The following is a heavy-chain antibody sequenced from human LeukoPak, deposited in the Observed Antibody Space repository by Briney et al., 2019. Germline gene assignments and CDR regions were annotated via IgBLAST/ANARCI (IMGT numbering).Heavy chain of an antibody. CDR3: ARGDGSYSLFDLDY. D-gene: IGHD1-26*01. Sequence: ASVKVSCKASGCTFTGYYMHWVRQAPGQGLEYMGWINPNSGGTNYAQKFQGRVTMTRDTSISTAYMELSRLRSDDTAVYYCARGDGSYSLFDLDYWGQGTLVTVSS. CDR2: INPNSGGT. V-gene: IGHV1-2*02. J-gene: IGHJ4*02. CDR1: GCTFTGYY.